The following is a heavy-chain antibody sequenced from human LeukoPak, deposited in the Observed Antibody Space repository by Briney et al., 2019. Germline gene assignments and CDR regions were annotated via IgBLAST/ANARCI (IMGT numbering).Heavy chain of an antibody. D-gene: IGHD3-22*01. V-gene: IGHV3-48*04. J-gene: IGHJ4*02. CDR2: ISSNSRTI. CDR3: ARGYDSSGYYWLNYFDY. CDR1: GFTFSRYT. Sequence: GGSLRLSCAASGFTFSRYTMNWVRQAPGKGLEWISYISSNSRTIYYADSVKGRFTVSRDNAKNSLFLHMNSLRAEDTAVYYCARGYDSSGYYWLNYFDYWGQGTLVTVSS.